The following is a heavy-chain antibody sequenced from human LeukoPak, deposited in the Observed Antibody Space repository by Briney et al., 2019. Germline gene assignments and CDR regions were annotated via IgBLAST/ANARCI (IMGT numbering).Heavy chain of an antibody. CDR1: GFTFSNYA. CDR3: AGGSLRVRFDY. Sequence: GASLRLSCAASGFTFSNYAMSWVRQAPGKGLEWVSAIVGSGGSTYYADSVKGRFTISRDNPKNTLYLQMNSLRAEDTAVYYCAGGSLRVRFDYWGQGTLVTVSS. J-gene: IGHJ4*02. CDR2: IVGSGGST. D-gene: IGHD1-26*01. V-gene: IGHV3-23*01.